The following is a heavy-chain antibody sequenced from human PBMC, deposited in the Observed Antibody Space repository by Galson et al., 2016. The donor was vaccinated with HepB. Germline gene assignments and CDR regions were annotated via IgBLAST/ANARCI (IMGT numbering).Heavy chain of an antibody. CDR3: ARGITGDLGPRKDAFDI. Sequence: SVKVSCKASGGTFRSHTIIWVRQAPGQGLEWMGGIIPIFVTPDYAQKFQDRVAITADESTRTVYMELSSLRSEDTAVYYCARGITGDLGPRKDAFDIWGQGTMATVSS. D-gene: IGHD1-14*01. V-gene: IGHV1-69*13. J-gene: IGHJ3*02. CDR2: IIPIFVTP. CDR1: GGTFRSHT.